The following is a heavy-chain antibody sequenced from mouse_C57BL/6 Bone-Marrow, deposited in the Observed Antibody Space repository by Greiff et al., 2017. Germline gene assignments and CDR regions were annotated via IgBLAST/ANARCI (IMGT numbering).Heavy chain of an antibody. V-gene: IGHV1-69*01. Sequence: VQLQQPGAELVMPGASVKLSCKASGYTFTSYWMHWVKQRPGQGLEWIGEIDPSDSYTNYNQQFKGKSTLTVDTYSSTAYLQLCSLTSEDSAVSTYAWDGSYDWVCLAYWGQGTSVTVSA. CDR3: AWDGSYDWVCLAY. CDR1: GYTFTSYW. J-gene: IGHJ3*01. D-gene: IGHD2-3*01. CDR2: IDPSDSYT.